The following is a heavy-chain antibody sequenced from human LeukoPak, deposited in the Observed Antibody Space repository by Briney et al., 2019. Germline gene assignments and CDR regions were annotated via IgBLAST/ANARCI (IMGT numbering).Heavy chain of an antibody. J-gene: IGHJ3*02. CDR3: ARVVETKSDIDAFDI. Sequence: PSETLSLTCTVSGGSISSSTYYWGWIRQPPGKGLEWIGNIYYSGTTYYNPSLKSRVTILVDTSKNQFSLKLSSVTAADTVVYYCARVVETKSDIDAFDIWGQGTMVTVSS. CDR1: GGSISSSTYY. CDR2: IYYSGTT. V-gene: IGHV4-39*07. D-gene: IGHD1-1*01.